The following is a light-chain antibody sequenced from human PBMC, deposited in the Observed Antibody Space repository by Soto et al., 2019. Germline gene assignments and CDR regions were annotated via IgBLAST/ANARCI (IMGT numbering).Light chain of an antibody. CDR1: QSISSW. CDR3: QQSYSTPRT. CDR2: EGS. J-gene: IGKJ1*01. V-gene: IGKV1-39*01. Sequence: DIQMTQSPSTLSASVGDRVTITCRANQSISSWLAWYQQKPGKAPKLLISEGSSLQSGVPSRISGGGFGTDFTLTISSLRPEDFATYYCQQSYSTPRTFGQGTKVDIK.